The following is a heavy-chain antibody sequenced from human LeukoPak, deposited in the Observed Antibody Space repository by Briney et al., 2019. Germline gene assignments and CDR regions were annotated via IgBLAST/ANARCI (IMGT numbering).Heavy chain of an antibody. CDR3: TRSVLPAAAWFDP. CDR1: GFNFDNFA. CDR2: ISYDGSNK. J-gene: IGHJ5*02. Sequence: PGGSLRLSCVVSGFNFDNFAMHWVRQAPGKGLEWVAVISYDGSNKYYADSVKGRFAISRDNDKNSVYLQMNSLRDEDTAVYYCTRSVLPAAAWFDPWGQGTLVTVSS. D-gene: IGHD2-2*01. V-gene: IGHV3-30*09.